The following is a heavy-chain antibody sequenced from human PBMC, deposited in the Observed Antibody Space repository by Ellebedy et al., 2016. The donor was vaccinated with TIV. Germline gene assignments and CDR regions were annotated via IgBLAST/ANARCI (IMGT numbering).Heavy chain of an antibody. CDR2: INSSGGST. J-gene: IGHJ3*02. V-gene: IGHV1-46*01. CDR3: ARDTTKAFDI. CDR1: GYTLTELS. Sequence: ASVKVSCKVSGYTLTELSMHWVRQAPGQGLEWMGIINSSGGSTSYAQKFQGRVTMTRDTSTSTVYMELSSLRSEDTAVYYCARDTTKAFDIWGQGTMVTVSS. D-gene: IGHD1-1*01.